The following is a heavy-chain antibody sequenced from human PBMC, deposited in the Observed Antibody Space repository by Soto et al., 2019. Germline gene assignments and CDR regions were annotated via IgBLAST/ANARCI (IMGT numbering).Heavy chain of an antibody. CDR1: GFTFSDYY. D-gene: IGHD3-22*01. CDR2: ISSSSSYT. V-gene: IGHV3-11*03. Sequence: GGSLRLSCAASGFTFSDYYMSWIRQAPGKGLEWVSYISSSSSYTNYADSVKGRFTISRDNAKNSLYLQMNSLRAEDTAVYYCSGYLYYYYGMDVWGQGTTVTVSS. J-gene: IGHJ6*02. CDR3: SGYLYYYYGMDV.